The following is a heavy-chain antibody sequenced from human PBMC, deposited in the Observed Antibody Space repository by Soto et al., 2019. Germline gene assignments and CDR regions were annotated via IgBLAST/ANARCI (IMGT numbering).Heavy chain of an antibody. V-gene: IGHV3-30*18. Sequence: GGSLRLSCAASGFTFSSYGMHWVRQAPGKGLEWVAVISYDGSNKYYADSVKGRFTISRDNSKNTLYLQMNSLRAEDTAVYYCAKEAYSSSWLYAFDIWGQGTMVTVSS. CDR2: ISYDGSNK. J-gene: IGHJ3*02. CDR1: GFTFSSYG. CDR3: AKEAYSSSWLYAFDI. D-gene: IGHD6-13*01.